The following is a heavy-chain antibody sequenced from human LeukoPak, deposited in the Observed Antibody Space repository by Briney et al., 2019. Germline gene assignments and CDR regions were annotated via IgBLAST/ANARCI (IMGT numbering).Heavy chain of an antibody. CDR3: ARFGGGAYFDY. J-gene: IGHJ4*02. D-gene: IGHD3-16*01. CDR1: GFTFSSYW. V-gene: IGHV3-7*01. CDR2: IKQDGSEK. Sequence: GRTLRLSCAASGFTFSSYWMSWVRQAPGKGLEWVANIKQDGSEKYYVDSVKGRFTISRDNAKNSLYLQMNSLRAEDTAVYYCARFGGGAYFDYWGQGTLVTVSS.